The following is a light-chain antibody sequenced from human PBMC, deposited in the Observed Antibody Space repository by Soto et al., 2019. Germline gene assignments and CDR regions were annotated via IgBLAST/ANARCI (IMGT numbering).Light chain of an antibody. V-gene: IGLV1-40*01. Sequence: QSVLTQPPSVSGAPGQRVTISCTGSTSNIGTGYDVHWYQQLPGTAPKLLIYGNSKRPSGVPDRISGSKSGSSASLAITGLQADDEADYYCQSYDMSLSGWVFGGGTKLPS. J-gene: IGLJ3*02. CDR2: GNS. CDR3: QSYDMSLSGWV. CDR1: TSNIGTGYD.